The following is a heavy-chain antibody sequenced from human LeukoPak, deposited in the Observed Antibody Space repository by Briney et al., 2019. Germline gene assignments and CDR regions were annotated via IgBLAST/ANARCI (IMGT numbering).Heavy chain of an antibody. D-gene: IGHD2-2*01. CDR3: ARDHCSSTSCLDI. V-gene: IGHV4-30-4*08. Sequence: SETLSLTCTVSGGSISSGDYYWSWIRQPPGKGLEWIGYIYYSGSTYYNPSLKSRVTISVDTSKNQFSLKLSSVTAADTAVYYCARDHCSSTSCLDIWGQGTMVTVSS. CDR1: GGSISSGDYY. J-gene: IGHJ3*02. CDR2: IYYSGST.